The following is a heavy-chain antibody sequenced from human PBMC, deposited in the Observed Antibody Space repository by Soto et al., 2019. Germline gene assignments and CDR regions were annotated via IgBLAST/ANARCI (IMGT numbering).Heavy chain of an antibody. Sequence: SETLSLTCAVYGGSFSGYYWSWIRQPPGKGLEWIGEINHSGSTNYNPSLKSRVTISVDTSKNQFSLKLSSVTAADTAVYYCARGRGRGYDFWSGKYLFDYWDQGTLVTVSS. CDR2: INHSGST. J-gene: IGHJ4*02. CDR1: GGSFSGYY. CDR3: ARGRGRGYDFWSGKYLFDY. V-gene: IGHV4-34*01. D-gene: IGHD3-3*01.